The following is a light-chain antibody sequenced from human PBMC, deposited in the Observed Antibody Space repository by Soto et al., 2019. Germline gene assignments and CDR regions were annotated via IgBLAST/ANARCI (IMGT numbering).Light chain of an antibody. CDR1: SSDVGGYNY. J-gene: IGLJ1*01. V-gene: IGLV2-14*01. Sequence: QSALTQPASVSGSPGQSITISCTGTSSDVGGYNYVSWYQQHPGKAPKLMIYDVNFRPSGVSNRFSGSKSGNTASLTISMLQAEDEADYYCISYTDSSTLVFGTGTKLTVL. CDR3: ISYTDSSTLV. CDR2: DVN.